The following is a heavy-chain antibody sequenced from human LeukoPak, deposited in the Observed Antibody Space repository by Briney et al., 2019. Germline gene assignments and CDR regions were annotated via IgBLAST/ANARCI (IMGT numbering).Heavy chain of an antibody. Sequence: SETLSLTCAVYGGSFSGYYWSWICHPPGQWLEWDGQINHSGTTNYYPSLKRPVTISVDTSKYQFSLKLSSVTAADTAVYYCARVTAEAGLRRFDYWGQGTLVTVSS. V-gene: IGHV4-34*01. CDR2: INHSGTT. D-gene: IGHD6-13*01. J-gene: IGHJ4*02. CDR1: GGSFSGYY. CDR3: ARVTAEAGLRRFDY.